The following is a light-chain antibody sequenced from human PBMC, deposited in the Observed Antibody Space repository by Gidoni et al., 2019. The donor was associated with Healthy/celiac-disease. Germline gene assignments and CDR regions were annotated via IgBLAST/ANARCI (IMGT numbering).Light chain of an antibody. CDR1: QSISSY. Sequence: DIQMTQSPSSLSASVGDRVTITCRASQSISSYLNWYQQKPGKAPKLLIYAASSLQSGVPSRFSGSGSGTDFTLTISSLQPEDFATYYCQQSTRFGPXTKVDIK. CDR2: AAS. J-gene: IGKJ3*01. CDR3: QQSTR. V-gene: IGKV1-39*01.